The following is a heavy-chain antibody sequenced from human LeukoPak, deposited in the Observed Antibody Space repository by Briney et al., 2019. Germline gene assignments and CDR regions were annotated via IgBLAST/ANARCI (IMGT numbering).Heavy chain of an antibody. D-gene: IGHD4-23*01. CDR1: GGSITSYY. V-gene: IGHV4-38-2*02. CDR2: IYHSGST. J-gene: IGHJ6*03. CDR3: AHITVDYYYYYMDV. Sequence: PSETLSLTCTVSGGSITSYYWGWIRQPPGKGLEWIGSIYHSGSTYYNPSLKSRVTISVDTSKNQFSLKLSSVTAADTAVYYCAHITVDYYYYYMDVWGKGTTVTVSS.